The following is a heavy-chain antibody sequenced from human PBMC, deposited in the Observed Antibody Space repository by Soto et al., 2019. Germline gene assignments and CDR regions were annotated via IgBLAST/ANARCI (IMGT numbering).Heavy chain of an antibody. CDR1: GFTFSSYA. J-gene: IGHJ4*02. Sequence: GGSLRLSCAASGFTFSSYAMSWVRQAPGKGLEWVSTISSGAGSTYYADSVKGRFTISRDNSKNTLYLRMNSLRAEDAAIYYCAKVPPGYCGADSCYLDYWGQGTLVTVSS. V-gene: IGHV3-23*01. CDR3: AKVPPGYCGADSCYLDY. CDR2: ISSGAGST. D-gene: IGHD2-15*01.